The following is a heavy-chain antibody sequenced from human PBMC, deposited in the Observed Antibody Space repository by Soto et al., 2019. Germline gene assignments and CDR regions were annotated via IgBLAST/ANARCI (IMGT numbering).Heavy chain of an antibody. D-gene: IGHD3-3*01. V-gene: IGHV2-5*01. J-gene: IGHJ4*02. CDR3: AHIDAFGVVS. CDR2: IYWNDDK. Sequence: SGPTLESPSQTLTLTFTLSGLSLGTNGVGVGWIRQPPGKALEWLALIYWNDDKRYSPSLKSRLTITKDTSKNQVVLTMTNMDPVDTATYCCAHIDAFGVVSWGQGTLVTVSS. CDR1: GLSLGTNGVG.